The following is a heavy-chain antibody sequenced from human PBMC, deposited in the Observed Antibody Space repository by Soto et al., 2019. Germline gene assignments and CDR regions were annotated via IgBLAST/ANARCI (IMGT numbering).Heavy chain of an antibody. CDR2: IYPGDSDT. Sequence: GESLKISCKGPGYSFTSYLIDWVRQMPGKGLEWMGIIYPGDSDTRYSPSFQGQVTISADKSISTAYLQWSSLKASDTAMYYCARYVKGSSGWYGYWGQGTLVTVSS. CDR3: ARYVKGSSGWYGY. V-gene: IGHV5-51*01. J-gene: IGHJ4*02. CDR1: GYSFTSYL. D-gene: IGHD6-19*01.